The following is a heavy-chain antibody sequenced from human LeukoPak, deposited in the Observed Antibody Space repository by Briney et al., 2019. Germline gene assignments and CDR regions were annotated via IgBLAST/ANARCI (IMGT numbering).Heavy chain of an antibody. V-gene: IGHV3-30*02. D-gene: IGHD3-10*01. J-gene: IGHJ4*02. Sequence: QAWGSLRLSCAASGFTFSSYGMHWVRQAPGKGLEWVAFIRYDGSNKYYADSVKGRFTISRDNSKNTLYLQMNSLRAEDTAVYYCAKDSGNTMVRGVSLFDYWGQGTLVTVSS. CDR3: AKDSGNTMVRGVSLFDY. CDR1: GFTFSSYG. CDR2: IRYDGSNK.